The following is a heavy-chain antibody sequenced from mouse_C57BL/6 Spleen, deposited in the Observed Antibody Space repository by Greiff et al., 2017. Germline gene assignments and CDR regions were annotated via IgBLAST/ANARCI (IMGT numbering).Heavy chain of an antibody. Sequence: VQLQQSGAELARPGASVKLSCKASGYTFTSYTMHWVKQRPGQGLEWIGFINPSSGYTKYNQKFKDKATLTADKSSSTAYMQLSSLTSEDSAVYYCTVVFPFAYWGQGTLVTVSA. D-gene: IGHD1-1*01. V-gene: IGHV1-4*01. CDR2: INPSSGYT. J-gene: IGHJ3*01. CDR1: GYTFTSYT. CDR3: TVVFPFAY.